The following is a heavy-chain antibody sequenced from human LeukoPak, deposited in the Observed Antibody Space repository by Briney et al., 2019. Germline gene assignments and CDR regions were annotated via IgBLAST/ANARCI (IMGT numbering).Heavy chain of an antibody. V-gene: IGHV1-2*04. Sequence: GASVKVSCKASGYTFTDYYIHWVRQAPGQGLEWMGRINPKSGGTNYAQNFQGWVTMTRDTSISTAYMELSRLKSDDTAVYYCARDFRQLERQANLFDPWGQGTLVTVSP. CDR1: GYTFTDYY. CDR2: INPKSGGT. CDR3: ARDFRQLERQANLFDP. J-gene: IGHJ5*02. D-gene: IGHD1-1*01.